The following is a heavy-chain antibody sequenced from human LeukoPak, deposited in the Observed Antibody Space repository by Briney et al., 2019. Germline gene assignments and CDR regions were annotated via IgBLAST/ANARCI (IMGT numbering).Heavy chain of an antibody. D-gene: IGHD6-13*01. Sequence: GGSLRLSRAASGFTFSSYAMSWVRQAPGKGLEWVSAISGSGGSTYYADSVKGRFTISRDNSKNTLYLQMNSLRDEDTAVYYCAKVYSSSWYPDAFDIWGQGTMVTVSS. V-gene: IGHV3-23*01. CDR2: ISGSGGST. J-gene: IGHJ3*02. CDR1: GFTFSSYA. CDR3: AKVYSSSWYPDAFDI.